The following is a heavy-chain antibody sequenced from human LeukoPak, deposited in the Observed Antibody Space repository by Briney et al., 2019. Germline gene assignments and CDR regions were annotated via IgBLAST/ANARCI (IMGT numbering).Heavy chain of an antibody. J-gene: IGHJ5*02. Sequence: XKAXGYTFTSYYMXWVRQAPGQGLEWMGIINPSGGSTSYAQKFQGRVTMTRDTSTSTVYMELSSLRSEDTAVYYCARGLRPNWFDPWGQGTLSPSPQ. CDR1: GYTFTSYY. V-gene: IGHV1-46*03. CDR2: INPSGGST. CDR3: ARGLRPNWFDP.